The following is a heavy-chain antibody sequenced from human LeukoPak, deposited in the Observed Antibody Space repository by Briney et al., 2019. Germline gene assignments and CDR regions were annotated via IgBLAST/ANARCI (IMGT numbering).Heavy chain of an antibody. V-gene: IGHV4-38-2*01. D-gene: IGHD4-17*01. CDR2: IYHSGST. Sequence: SETLSLTCAVSGYSISSGYYWGWIRQPPGKGLEWIGSIYHSGSTYYNPSLKSRVTMSVDTSKNQFSLKLSSVTAADTAVYYCARFGWDGDYGRRYYYYMDVWGKGTTVTVSS. CDR1: GYSISSGYY. J-gene: IGHJ6*03. CDR3: ARFGWDGDYGRRYYYYMDV.